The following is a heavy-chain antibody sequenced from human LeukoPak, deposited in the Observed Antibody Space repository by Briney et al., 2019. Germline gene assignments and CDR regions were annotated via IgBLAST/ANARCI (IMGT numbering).Heavy chain of an antibody. J-gene: IGHJ4*02. CDR2: ISSSSSYI. CDR1: GFTFSSYS. D-gene: IGHD2-21*01. V-gene: IGHV3-21*01. Sequence: GGSLRLSCAASGFTFSSYSMNWVRQAPGEGLEWVSSISSSSSYIYYADSVKGRFTISGDNAKNSLYLQMNSLRAEDTAVYYCARVRVGIYFDYWGQGTLVTVSS. CDR3: ARVRVGIYFDY.